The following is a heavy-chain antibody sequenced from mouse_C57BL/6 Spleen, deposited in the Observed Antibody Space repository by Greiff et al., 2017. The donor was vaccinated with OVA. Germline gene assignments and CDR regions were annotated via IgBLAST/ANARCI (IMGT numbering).Heavy chain of an antibody. CDR3: ARGIYGSSYYFDY. J-gene: IGHJ2*01. CDR1: GYTFTDYY. V-gene: IGHV1-76*01. CDR2: IYPGSGNT. Sequence: LVESGAELVRPGASVKLSCKASGYTFTDYYIHWVKQRPGQGLEWIARIYPGSGNTYYNEKFKGKATLTAEKSSSTAYMQLSSLTSDDSAVYFCARGIYGSSYYFDYWGQGTTLTVSS. D-gene: IGHD1-1*01.